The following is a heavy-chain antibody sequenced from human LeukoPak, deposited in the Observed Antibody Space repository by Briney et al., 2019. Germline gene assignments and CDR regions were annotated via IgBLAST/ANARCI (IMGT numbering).Heavy chain of an antibody. CDR2: INHNGNVN. CDR1: GFTFSRYW. V-gene: IGHV3-7*03. J-gene: IGHJ6*02. Sequence: GGSLRLSCAASGFTFSRYWLNWARQAPGKGLEWVASINHNGNVNYYVDSVKGRFTISRDNAKNSLYLQMSNLRAGDTAVYFCARGGVLAVWGQGATVTVS. D-gene: IGHD3-16*01. CDR3: ARGGVLAV.